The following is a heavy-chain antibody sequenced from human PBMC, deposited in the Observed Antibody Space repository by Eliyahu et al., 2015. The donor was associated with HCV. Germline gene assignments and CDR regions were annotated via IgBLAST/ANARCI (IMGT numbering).Heavy chain of an antibody. Sequence: QLQLQESGPGLVKPSETLSLTCTVSGGSISSXSYYWGWIRQPPGKGLEWIGSIYYSGSTYYNPSLKSRVTISVDTSKNQFSLKLSSVTAADTAVYYCARVDGDYLREDYWGQGTLVTVSS. D-gene: IGHD4-17*01. CDR1: GGSISSXSYY. CDR2: IYYSGST. J-gene: IGHJ4*02. V-gene: IGHV4-39*01. CDR3: ARVDGDYLREDY.